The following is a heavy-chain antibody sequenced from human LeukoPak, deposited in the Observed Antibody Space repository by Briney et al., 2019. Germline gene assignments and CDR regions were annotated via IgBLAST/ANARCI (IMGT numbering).Heavy chain of an antibody. J-gene: IGHJ3*01. Sequence: SETLSLTCAVYGGSFNDYYWSWIRQPPGKGLEWMGYIYYSGSAYYNPSLKSRVTISVDTSKNQFSLKLSPVTAADTAVYYCARDPHYHDRSGSFVWGQGTMVTVSS. CDR2: IYYSGSA. D-gene: IGHD3-22*01. CDR3: ARDPHYHDRSGSFV. V-gene: IGHV4-30-4*01. CDR1: GGSFNDYY.